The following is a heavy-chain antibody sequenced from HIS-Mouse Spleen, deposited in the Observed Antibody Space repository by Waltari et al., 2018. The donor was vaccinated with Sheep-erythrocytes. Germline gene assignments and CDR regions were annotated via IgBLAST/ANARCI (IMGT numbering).Heavy chain of an antibody. CDR3: ARGYYDFWSGSALGAFDI. J-gene: IGHJ3*02. CDR2: INPDSGGT. Sequence: QVQLVQSGAEVKKPGASVKVSCKASGYTFTGYYMHWVRQAPGQGLEWMGWINPDSGGTNYAQKFQGRVTMTRDTSIITAYMELSRLRSDDTAVYYCARGYYDFWSGSALGAFDIWGQGTMVTVSS. CDR1: GYTFTGYY. D-gene: IGHD3-3*01. V-gene: IGHV1-2*02.